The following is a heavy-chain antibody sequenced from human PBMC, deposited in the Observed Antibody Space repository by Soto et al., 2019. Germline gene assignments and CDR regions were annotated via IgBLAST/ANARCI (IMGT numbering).Heavy chain of an antibody. J-gene: IGHJ3*02. CDR3: ASRIGYCSGGSCYGNAFDI. V-gene: IGHV5-51*01. CDR2: IYPGDSDT. D-gene: IGHD2-15*01. CDR1: GYSFTNYW. Sequence: PGESLKISCKGSGYSFTNYWIGWVRQMPGKGLEWMAIIYPGDSDTRYSPSFQGQVTISADKSISTAYLQWSSLKASDTAMYYCASRIGYCSGGSCYGNAFDIWGQGTMVTVSS.